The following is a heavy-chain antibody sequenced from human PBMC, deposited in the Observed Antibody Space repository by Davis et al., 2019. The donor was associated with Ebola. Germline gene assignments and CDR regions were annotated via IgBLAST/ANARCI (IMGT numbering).Heavy chain of an antibody. J-gene: IGHJ6*02. CDR3: AREGAMIRYYYYGMDV. CDR2: ISAYNGNT. Sequence: ASVKVSCKASGYTFTSYGISWVRQAPGQGLEWMGWISAYNGNTHYAQKLQGRVTMTTDTSTSTAYMELRSLRSDDTAVYYCAREGAMIRYYYYGMDVWGQGTTVTVSS. D-gene: IGHD3-22*01. CDR1: GYTFTSYG. V-gene: IGHV1-18*01.